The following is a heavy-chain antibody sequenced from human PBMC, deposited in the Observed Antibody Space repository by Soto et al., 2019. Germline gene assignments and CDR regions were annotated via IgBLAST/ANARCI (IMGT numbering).Heavy chain of an antibody. Sequence: GGSLRLSCAASGFKFSNYAMSWVRQAPGKGPEWVSLSATGGGTYYADSVKGRFTISRDNSHNTLYLQVHSLTAEDTAVYYCAKDRRAGGNSAFYFDFWGQGAQVTVSS. CDR1: GFKFSNYA. CDR3: AKDRRAGGNSAFYFDF. CDR2: SATGGGT. V-gene: IGHV3-23*01. J-gene: IGHJ4*02. D-gene: IGHD3-16*01.